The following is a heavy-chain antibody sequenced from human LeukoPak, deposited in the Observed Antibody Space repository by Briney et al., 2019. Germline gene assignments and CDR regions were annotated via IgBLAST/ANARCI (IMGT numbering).Heavy chain of an antibody. V-gene: IGHV4-34*01. CDR3: ARGPHCSSTSCYANNWYFDL. D-gene: IGHD2-2*01. CDR1: GGSFSGYY. J-gene: IGHJ2*01. Sequence: SETLSLTCAVYGGSFSGYYWSWIRQPPGKGLEWIGEINHSGSTNYNPSLKSRVTISVDTSKNQFSLKLSSVIAAETAVYYCARGPHCSSTSCYANNWYFDLWGRGTLVTVSS. CDR2: INHSGST.